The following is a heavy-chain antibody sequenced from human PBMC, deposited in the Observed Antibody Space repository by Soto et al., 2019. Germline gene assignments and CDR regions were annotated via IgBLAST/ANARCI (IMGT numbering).Heavy chain of an antibody. J-gene: IGHJ5*02. CDR1: GFTFSSYA. D-gene: IGHD3-9*01. Sequence: GGSLRLSCAASGFTFSSYAMSWVRQAPGKGLEWVSAISGSGGSTYYADSVKGRFTISRDNSKNTLYLQMNSLRAEDTAVYYCAKDPADYDILTTPNWFDPWGQGTLVTVSS. V-gene: IGHV3-23*01. CDR2: ISGSGGST. CDR3: AKDPADYDILTTPNWFDP.